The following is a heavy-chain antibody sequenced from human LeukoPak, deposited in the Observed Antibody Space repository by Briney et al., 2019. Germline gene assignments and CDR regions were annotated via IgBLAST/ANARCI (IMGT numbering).Heavy chain of an antibody. J-gene: IGHJ4*02. CDR2: IDWDDDK. Sequence: SGPTLVNPTQTLTLTCTFSGFSLSTSGMCVSWIRQPPGKALEWLARIDWDDDKYYSTSLKTRLTISRDTSKNQVDLTMTNMDPVDTATYYCARMRRYYDSSGYPDYWGQGTLVTVSS. CDR3: ARMRRYYDSSGYPDY. CDR1: GFSLSTSGMC. V-gene: IGHV2-70*11. D-gene: IGHD3-22*01.